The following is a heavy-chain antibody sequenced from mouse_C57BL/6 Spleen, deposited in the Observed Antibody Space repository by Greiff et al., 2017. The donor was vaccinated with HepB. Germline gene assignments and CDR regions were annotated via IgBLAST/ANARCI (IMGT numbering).Heavy chain of an antibody. CDR2: INYDGSST. V-gene: IGHV5-16*01. J-gene: IGHJ2*01. Sequence: EVKLMESEGGLVQPGSSMKLSCTASGFTFSDYYMAWVRQVPEKGLEWVANINYDGSSTYYLDYLKSRFIISRDNAKNIIYLQMSMLKSEDTATYYCARGWLPHFDYWGQGTTLTVSS. D-gene: IGHD2-2*01. CDR3: ARGWLPHFDY. CDR1: GFTFSDYY.